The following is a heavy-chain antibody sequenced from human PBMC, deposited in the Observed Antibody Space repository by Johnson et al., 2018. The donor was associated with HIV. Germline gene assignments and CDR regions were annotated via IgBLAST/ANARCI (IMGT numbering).Heavy chain of an antibody. CDR1: GFTFDDYA. CDR3: REQQLVLLDGDDAFDI. V-gene: IGHV3-9*01. Sequence: VQLVESGGVVVQPGGSLRLSCTASGFTFDDYAMHWVRQAPGKGLDWVPGSSCDSGSICYAAPVKVRFTISRDNAKNSLYLQMNSLRAEETALYYCREQQLVLLDGDDAFDIWGQGTMVTVSS. D-gene: IGHD6-13*01. CDR2: SSCDSGSI. J-gene: IGHJ3*02.